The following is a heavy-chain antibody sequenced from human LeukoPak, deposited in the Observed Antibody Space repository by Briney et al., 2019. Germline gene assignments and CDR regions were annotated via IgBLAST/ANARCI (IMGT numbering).Heavy chain of an antibody. J-gene: IGHJ4*02. CDR3: ARGLDLTGFDY. CDR1: GFTFSSYS. V-gene: IGHV3-21*01. CDR2: ISGGGGSI. D-gene: IGHD3-16*01. Sequence: GGSLRLPCAASGFTFSSYSMNWVRQAPGKGLEWVSSISGGGGSIYYADSVKGRFIISRDNAKNSLYLQTNSLRADDTAVYYCARGLDLTGFDYWGQGTLVTVSS.